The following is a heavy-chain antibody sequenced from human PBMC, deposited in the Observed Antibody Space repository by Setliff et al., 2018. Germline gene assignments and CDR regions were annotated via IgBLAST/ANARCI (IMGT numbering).Heavy chain of an antibody. D-gene: IGHD3-22*01. CDR2: VYDSGTT. CDR1: GGSISSISYY. V-gene: IGHV4-39*02. Sequence: PSETLSLTCTVPGGSISSISYYWGWIRQPPGKGLEWIGTVYDSGTTYYNPSLKSRVTMSVDTSKNHVSLKLSSVTAADTAVYYCARAHTWSLPNDNSGYPGWFDPWGQGTLVTVS. CDR3: ARAHTWSLPNDNSGYPGWFDP. J-gene: IGHJ5*02.